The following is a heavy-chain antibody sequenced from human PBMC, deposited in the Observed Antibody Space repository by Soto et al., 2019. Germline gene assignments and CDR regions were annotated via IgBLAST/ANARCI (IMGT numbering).Heavy chain of an antibody. D-gene: IGHD3-3*01. V-gene: IGHV1-8*01. CDR1: GYTFTSYD. Sequence: ASVKVSCKASGYTFTSYDINWVRQATGQGLEWMGWMNPNSGNTGYAQKFQGRVTMTRNTSISTAYMEPSSLRSEDTAVYYCARTGADFWSGYYKLYYYYYYGMDVWGQGTTVTVSS. CDR3: ARTGADFWSGYYKLYYYYYYGMDV. CDR2: MNPNSGNT. J-gene: IGHJ6*02.